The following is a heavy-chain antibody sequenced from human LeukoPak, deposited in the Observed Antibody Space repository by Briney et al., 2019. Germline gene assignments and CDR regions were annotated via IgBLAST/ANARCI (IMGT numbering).Heavy chain of an antibody. CDR3: ARVSGNYGSGSYLDY. D-gene: IGHD3-10*01. Sequence: SETLSLTCAVYGGSFSGYYWSWIRQPPGKWLEWIGEINHSGSTNYNPSLKSRVTISVDTSQNQFSPKLSSVTAADTAVYCCARVSGNYGSGSYLDYWGQGTLVTVSS. V-gene: IGHV4-34*01. J-gene: IGHJ4*02. CDR1: GGSFSGYY. CDR2: INHSGST.